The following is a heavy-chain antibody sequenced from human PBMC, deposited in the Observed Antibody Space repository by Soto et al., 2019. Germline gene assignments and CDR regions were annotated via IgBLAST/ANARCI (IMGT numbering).Heavy chain of an antibody. V-gene: IGHV4-4*02. Sequence: QVQLQESGPGLVKPSGTLSLTCAVSGGSISSSNWWSWVRQPTGQGLEWIGEIYHSGSTNYNPSLKSRVTISVDKSKNQFSLKLSSVTAAYTAVYYCARSPDSSGYYPRWYYYCMDVWGHGTTVTVSS. CDR2: IYHSGST. CDR3: ARSPDSSGYYPRWYYYCMDV. D-gene: IGHD3-22*01. CDR1: GGSISSSNW. J-gene: IGHJ6*02.